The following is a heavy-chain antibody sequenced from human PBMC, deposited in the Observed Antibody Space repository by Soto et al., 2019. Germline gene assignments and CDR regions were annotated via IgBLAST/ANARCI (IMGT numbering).Heavy chain of an antibody. D-gene: IGHD2-21*02. V-gene: IGHV4-39*01. CDR2: IYYSGST. J-gene: IGHJ4*02. Sequence: ASETLSLTCTVTGDSISSRSYYWGWIRQPPGKGLEWIGSIYYSGSTYNNPSLRSRVSMSLDTSKDQFSLKLKSVTAADTPLYFCARQRTSVVTQAYFDEWGPGSMVTVS. CDR3: ARQRTSVVTQAYFDE. CDR1: GDSISSRSYY.